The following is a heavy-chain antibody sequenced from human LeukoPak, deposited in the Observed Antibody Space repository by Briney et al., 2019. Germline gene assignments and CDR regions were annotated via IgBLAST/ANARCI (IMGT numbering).Heavy chain of an antibody. CDR1: GGSVTDYY. J-gene: IGHJ4*02. Sequence: SETLSLTCTISGGSVTDYYWSWIRQPPGKGLEWIGSIYYSGSTYYNPSLKSRVTISVDTSKNQFSLKLSSVTAADTAVYYCARGFRGASFDYWGQGTLVTVSS. D-gene: IGHD1-26*01. V-gene: IGHV4-59*02. CDR3: ARGFRGASFDY. CDR2: IYYSGST.